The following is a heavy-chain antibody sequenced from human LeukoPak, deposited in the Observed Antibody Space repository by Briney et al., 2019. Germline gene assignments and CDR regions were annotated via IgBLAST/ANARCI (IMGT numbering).Heavy chain of an antibody. D-gene: IGHD5-18*01. V-gene: IGHV4-39*01. J-gene: IGHJ4*02. CDR3: ARHALEDTAMVKAVSY. Sequence: TSETLSLTCTVSGGSISSSSYYWGWIRQPPGKGLEWIGSIYYSGSTYYNPSLKSRVTISVDTSKNQFSLKLSSVTAADTAVYYCARHALEDTAMVKAVSYWGQGTLVTVSS. CDR1: GGSISSSSYY. CDR2: IYYSGST.